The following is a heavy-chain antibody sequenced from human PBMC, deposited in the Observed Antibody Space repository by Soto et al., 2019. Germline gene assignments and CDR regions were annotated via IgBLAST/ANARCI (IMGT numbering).Heavy chain of an antibody. Sequence: GGSLRLSCAASGFTFSSNDMTWVRQAPGKGLGWVSTIDGSGATTYYADFVEGRFTVSRDNSKNTVYVQMNNLRADDPALYYFPKTPGSFDSWGQGTLVTGSS. V-gene: IGHV3-23*01. J-gene: IGHJ5*01. CDR2: IDGSGATT. CDR1: GFTFSSND. CDR3: PKTPGSFDS.